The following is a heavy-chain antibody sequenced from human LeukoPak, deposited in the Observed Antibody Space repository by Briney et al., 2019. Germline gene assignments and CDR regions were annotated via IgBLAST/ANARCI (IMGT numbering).Heavy chain of an antibody. CDR2: IRYDGSKK. J-gene: IGHJ3*02. Sequence: GGSLRLSCAASGFTFSSYGMHWVRQAPGKGLEWVAFIRYDGSKKYYADSVKGRFTISRDNAKNSLYLQMNSLRVEDTAVYYCARSMVGEWLFLALDIWGQGTKVTVSS. CDR1: GFTFSSYG. D-gene: IGHD3-3*01. V-gene: IGHV3-30*02. CDR3: ARSMVGEWLFLALDI.